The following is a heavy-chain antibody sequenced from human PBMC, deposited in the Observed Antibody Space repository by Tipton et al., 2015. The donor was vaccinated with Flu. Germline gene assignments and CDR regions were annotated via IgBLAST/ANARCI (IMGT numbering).Heavy chain of an antibody. D-gene: IGHD5-18*01. Sequence: TLSLTCTVSGGSISSGSYYWSWIRQPAGKGLEWIGRIYTSGNTNYNPSLKSRVTISVDTSKNQLSLKLSSVTAADTAVYYCARGGYSYGYGKNYYYYGMDVWGQGTTVTVSS. CDR1: GGSISSGSYY. J-gene: IGHJ6*02. V-gene: IGHV4-61*02. CDR3: ARGGYSYGYGKNYYYYGMDV. CDR2: IYTSGNT.